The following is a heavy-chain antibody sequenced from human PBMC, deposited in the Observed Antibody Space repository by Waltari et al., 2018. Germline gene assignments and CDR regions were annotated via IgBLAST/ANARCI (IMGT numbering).Heavy chain of an antibody. V-gene: IGHV3-74*03. CDR2: ISSDARDP. D-gene: IGHD1-1*01. CDR1: GFTFSTYW. Sequence: EEQLVESGGGLVQPGDSLRLSCAASGFTFSTYWMNWVRQAPGKGPPWVSRISSDARDPAYADSVKGRFTISRDNAKNTLYLQMNRLRAEDTAVYYCARVARRTYRSPVPGRHYYYGMDVWGQGTTVTVSS. CDR3: ARVARRTYRSPVPGRHYYYGMDV. J-gene: IGHJ6*02.